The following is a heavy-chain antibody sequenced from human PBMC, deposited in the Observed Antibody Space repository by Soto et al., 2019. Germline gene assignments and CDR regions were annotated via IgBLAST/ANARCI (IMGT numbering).Heavy chain of an antibody. J-gene: IGHJ4*02. Sequence: PGGSLRLSCAASGFTFSSYSMNWVRQAPGKGLEWVSSISSSSSYIYYADSVKGRFTISRDNAKNSLYLQMNSLRAEDTAVYYCARPGYSGYDDYFDYWGRGTLVTVSS. CDR1: GFTFSSYS. D-gene: IGHD5-12*01. CDR3: ARPGYSGYDDYFDY. CDR2: ISSSSSYI. V-gene: IGHV3-21*01.